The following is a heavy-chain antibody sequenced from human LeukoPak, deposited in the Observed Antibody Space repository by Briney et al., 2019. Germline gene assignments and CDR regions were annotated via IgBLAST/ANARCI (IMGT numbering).Heavy chain of an antibody. CDR3: ARDNPYYFDY. D-gene: IGHD1-14*01. CDR1: GYTFTSYA. Sequence: GASVKVSCKASGYTFTSYAFRWVRQAPGQGLEWMGWISAYNGNTNYAQKFQGRVTMTTDTSTSTAYMELRSLRSDDTAVYYCARDNPYYFDYWGQGTLVTVSS. V-gene: IGHV1-18*01. CDR2: ISAYNGNT. J-gene: IGHJ4*02.